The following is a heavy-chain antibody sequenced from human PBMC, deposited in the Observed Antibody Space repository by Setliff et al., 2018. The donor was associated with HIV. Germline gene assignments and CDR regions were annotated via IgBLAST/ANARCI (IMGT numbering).Heavy chain of an antibody. CDR1: GGSISSSNW. V-gene: IGHV4-4*02. D-gene: IGHD3-10*01. Sequence: SETLSLTCAVSGGSISSSNWWSWVRQPPGKGLEWIGEIYHSGGTNYNPSLKSRVTISLDKSKNHFSLELRSVTAADTAVYYCARVITMVWTTFDPWGQGTLVTISS. CDR2: IYHSGGT. J-gene: IGHJ5*02. CDR3: ARVITMVWTTFDP.